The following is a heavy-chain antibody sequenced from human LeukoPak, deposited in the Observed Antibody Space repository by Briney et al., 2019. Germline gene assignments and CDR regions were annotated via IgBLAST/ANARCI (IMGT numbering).Heavy chain of an antibody. CDR3: ARDPGRSKHIVVVTAFDI. CDR2: FDPEDGET. Sequence: ASVKVSCKVSGYTLTELSMHWVRQAPGKGLEWMGGFDPEDGETIYAQKFQGRVTMTEDTSTDTAYMELSSLRSEDTAVYYCARDPGRSKHIVVVTAFDIWGQGTMVTVSS. CDR1: GYTLTELS. J-gene: IGHJ3*02. V-gene: IGHV1-24*01. D-gene: IGHD2-21*02.